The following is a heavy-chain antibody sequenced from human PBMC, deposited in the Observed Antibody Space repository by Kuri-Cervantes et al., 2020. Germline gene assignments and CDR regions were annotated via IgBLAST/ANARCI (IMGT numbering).Heavy chain of an antibody. V-gene: IGHV4-59*01. D-gene: IGHD6-13*01. J-gene: IGHJ6*02. Sequence: SETLSLTCTVSGGSISSYYWSWIRQPPGKGLEWIGYIYYSGSTNYDPSLKSRVTISVDTSKNQFSLKLSSVTAADTAVYYCARQTPYSSSWYYYYYGMDVWGQGTTVTDSS. CDR3: ARQTPYSSSWYYYYYGMDV. CDR2: IYYSGST. CDR1: GGSISSYY.